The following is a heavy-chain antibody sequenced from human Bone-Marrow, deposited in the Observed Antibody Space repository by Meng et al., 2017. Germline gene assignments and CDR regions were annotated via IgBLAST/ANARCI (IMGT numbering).Heavy chain of an antibody. CDR2: IYYSGST. Sequence: SETLSPTCTVSGDSFSSSSYYSGWIRQPPGKGLEWIGSIYYSGSTYYNPSLKSRVTISVDTSKNQFSLKLSSVTAADTAVYYCARIVVVVAATRKGWCDPGGDGTQVTVSS. CDR1: GDSFSSSSYY. D-gene: IGHD2-15*01. CDR3: ARIVVVVAATRKGWCDP. V-gene: IGHV4-39*07. J-gene: IGHJ5*02.